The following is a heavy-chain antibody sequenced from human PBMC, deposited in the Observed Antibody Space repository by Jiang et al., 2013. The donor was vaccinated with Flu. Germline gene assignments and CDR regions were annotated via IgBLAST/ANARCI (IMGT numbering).Heavy chain of an antibody. D-gene: IGHD5-12*01. CDR1: GGSISSYY. Sequence: YGSGLVKPSETLSLTCTVSGGSISSYYWSWIRQPPGKGLEWIGYIYYSGSTNYNPSLKSRVTISVDTSKNQFSLKLSSVTAADTAVYYCARESGGYDQKEYYFDYWGQGPWSPSPQ. J-gene: IGHJ4*02. CDR2: IYYSGST. V-gene: IGHV4-59*01. CDR3: ARESGGYDQKEYYFDY.